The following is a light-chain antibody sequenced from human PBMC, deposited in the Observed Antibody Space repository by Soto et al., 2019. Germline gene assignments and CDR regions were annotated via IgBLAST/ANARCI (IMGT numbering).Light chain of an antibody. Sequence: QSVLTQPASVSGSPGQSITISCIGTSSDVGSYNLVSWYQQHPGKAPKVLIYEVSERPSGVSNRFSGSKSGNTASLTISGLQAEDEAEYYCAAWDDSLKAIFGGGTQLTVL. CDR1: SSDVGSYNL. V-gene: IGLV2-23*02. CDR2: EVS. J-gene: IGLJ7*01. CDR3: AAWDDSLKAI.